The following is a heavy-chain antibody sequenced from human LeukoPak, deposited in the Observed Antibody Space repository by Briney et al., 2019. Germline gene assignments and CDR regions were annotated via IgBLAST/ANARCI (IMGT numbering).Heavy chain of an antibody. V-gene: IGHV3-30-3*01. D-gene: IGHD6-13*01. CDR3: AKDTDGPAAGPTWGH. J-gene: IGHJ4*02. CDR2: ISNDGSNK. CDR1: GFTFSSYA. Sequence: GGSLRLSCAASGFTFSSYAMHWVRQAPGKGLEWVAVISNDGSNKYYADSVKGRFTISRDNSKNTLYLQMNSLRAEDTALYYCAKDTDGPAAGPTWGHWGQGTLVTVSS.